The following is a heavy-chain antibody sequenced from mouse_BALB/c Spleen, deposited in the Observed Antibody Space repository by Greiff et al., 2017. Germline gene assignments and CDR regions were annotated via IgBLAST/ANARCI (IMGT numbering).Heavy chain of an antibody. J-gene: IGHJ4*01. CDR2: IYPSDSYT. CDR1: GYTFTSYW. CDR3: TRNGYYPPYAMDY. V-gene: IGHV1-69*02. D-gene: IGHD2-3*01. Sequence: QVQLQQPGAELVRPGASVKLSCKASGYTFTSYWINWVKQRPGQGLEWIGNIYPSDSYTNYNQKFKDKATLTVDKSSSTAYMQLSSPTSEDSAVYYGTRNGYYPPYAMDYWGQGTSVTVSS.